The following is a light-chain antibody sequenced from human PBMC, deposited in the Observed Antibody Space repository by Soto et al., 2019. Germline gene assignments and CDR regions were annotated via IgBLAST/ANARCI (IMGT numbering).Light chain of an antibody. J-gene: IGKJ1*01. V-gene: IGKV1-5*03. CDR1: QSISSW. Sequence: DIQMTQSPSTLSASVGERVTITCRASQSISSWLAWYQQKTVKAPKLLLDKASTLESGVPSRVSGSGSGTEVTLPISSLQPADFAAYYCKQYNGYSPWTFGQGTKVEIK. CDR3: KQYNGYSPWT. CDR2: KAS.